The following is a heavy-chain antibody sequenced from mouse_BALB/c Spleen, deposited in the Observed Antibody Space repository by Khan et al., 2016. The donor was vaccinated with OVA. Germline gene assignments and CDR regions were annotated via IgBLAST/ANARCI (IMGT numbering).Heavy chain of an antibody. Sequence: VQLQESGAELAKPGASVKMSCKASGYTFTSYWMHWVKQRPGQGLEWIGYINPITTYTEYNQKFKDKATLTADKSSSTAYMQLSSLTSEDSAVYYCARAGFYDGYYAWFAYWGQGTLVTVSA. J-gene: IGHJ3*01. D-gene: IGHD2-3*01. V-gene: IGHV1-7*01. CDR3: ARAGFYDGYYAWFAY. CDR2: INPITTYT. CDR1: GYTFTSYW.